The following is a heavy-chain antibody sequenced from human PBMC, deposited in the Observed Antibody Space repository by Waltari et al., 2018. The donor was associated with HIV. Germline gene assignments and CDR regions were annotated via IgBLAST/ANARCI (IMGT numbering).Heavy chain of an antibody. CDR2: INNDGTKT. V-gene: IGHV3-74*01. CDR1: GFPFRSYW. Sequence: EAQLVESGGGLVQPGGSLGLSCAASGFPFRSYWLNWARQAPGRGLEGVSRINNDGTKTNYADSVKGRFTISRDNAKNTLYLQMNSLRAEDTAVYFCVRDYDSSGYYSANWFDPWGQGTVVTVSS. D-gene: IGHD3-22*01. J-gene: IGHJ5*02. CDR3: VRDYDSSGYYSANWFDP.